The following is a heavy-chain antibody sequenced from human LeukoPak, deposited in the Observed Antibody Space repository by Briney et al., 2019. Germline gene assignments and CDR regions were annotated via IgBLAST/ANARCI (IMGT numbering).Heavy chain of an antibody. CDR1: GFTFSSYA. CDR3: EVTFDAFDI. CDR2: ISYDGSNK. D-gene: IGHD4-23*01. J-gene: IGHJ3*02. Sequence: GRSLRLSCAASGFTFSSYAMHWVRQAPGKGLEWVAVISYDGSNKYYADSVKGRFTISRDNSKNTLYLQMNSLRAEDTAVYYCEVTFDAFDIWGQGTMVTVSS. V-gene: IGHV3-30-3*01.